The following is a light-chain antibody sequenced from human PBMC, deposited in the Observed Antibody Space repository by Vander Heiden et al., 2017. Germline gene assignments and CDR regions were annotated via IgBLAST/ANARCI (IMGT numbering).Light chain of an antibody. CDR1: KSSSSSY. Sequence: IVLTQSPGTLPLSPGERAALSCRATKSSSSSYLAWYQQKPGQAPRLLIYGASSRATGIPDRFSGSGSGTEFTLTISRLEPEDFAVYYCQQYGSSLPVTFGQGTRMEIK. J-gene: IGKJ5*01. CDR2: GAS. V-gene: IGKV3-20*01. CDR3: QQYGSSLPVT.